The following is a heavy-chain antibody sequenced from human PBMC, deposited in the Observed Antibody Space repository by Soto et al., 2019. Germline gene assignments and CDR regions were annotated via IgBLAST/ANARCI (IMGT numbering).Heavy chain of an antibody. Sequence: QVQLVESGGVVVQPGRSLRLSCAASGFTFSSYGMHWVRQAPGKGLECVSVIWYDGSNKYYADSVKGRFTISRDKSKNTLYLQMNSLRAEDTAVYYCARDRYCSGGSCYRDAFDIWGQGTMVTVS. CDR1: GFTFSSYG. V-gene: IGHV3-33*01. J-gene: IGHJ3*02. D-gene: IGHD2-15*01. CDR3: ARDRYCSGGSCYRDAFDI. CDR2: IWYDGSNK.